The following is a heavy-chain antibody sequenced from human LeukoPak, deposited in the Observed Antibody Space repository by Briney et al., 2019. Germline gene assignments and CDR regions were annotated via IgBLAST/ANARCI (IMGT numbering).Heavy chain of an antibody. CDR2: ISGSGGCT. J-gene: IGHJ5*02. CDR1: GFTFSSYA. CDR3: AKGHILLWFVA. Sequence: GGSLRLSCAASGFTFSSYAMSWVRQAPGKGLEWVSAISGSGGCTYYADSVKGRFTISRDNSKNTLYLQMNSLRAEDTAVYYCAKGHILLWFVAWGQGTLVTVSS. D-gene: IGHD3-10*01. V-gene: IGHV3-23*01.